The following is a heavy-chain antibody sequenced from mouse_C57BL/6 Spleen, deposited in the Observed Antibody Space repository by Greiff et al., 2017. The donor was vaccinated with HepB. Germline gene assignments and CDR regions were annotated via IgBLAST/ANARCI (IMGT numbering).Heavy chain of an antibody. CDR1: GYTFTSYW. D-gene: IGHD1-1*01. CDR3: TRDHYYGSSYDYFDY. J-gene: IGHJ2*01. V-gene: IGHV1-5*01. CDR2: IYPGNSDT. Sequence: EVHLVESGTVLARPGASVKMSCKTSGYTFTSYWMHWVKQRPGQGLEWIGAIYPGNSDTSYNQKFKGKAKLTAVTSASTAYMELSSLTNEDSAVYYCTRDHYYGSSYDYFDYWGQGTTLTVSS.